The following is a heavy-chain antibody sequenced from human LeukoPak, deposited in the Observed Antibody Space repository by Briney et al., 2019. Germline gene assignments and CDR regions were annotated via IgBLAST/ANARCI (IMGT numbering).Heavy chain of an antibody. V-gene: IGHV3-15*04. CDR3: TTDEDWNYARKDV. Sequence: GGSLRLSCAASGFTFNYACMDWVRQAPGKGLEWVGQPGSEIDGGTTDYAAPVKGRFTISGDDSKSTLYLQMNGLKIEDTAVYYCTTDEDWNYARKDVWGQGATVIVSS. D-gene: IGHD1-7*01. CDR1: GFTFNYAC. J-gene: IGHJ6*02. CDR2: PGSEIDGGTT.